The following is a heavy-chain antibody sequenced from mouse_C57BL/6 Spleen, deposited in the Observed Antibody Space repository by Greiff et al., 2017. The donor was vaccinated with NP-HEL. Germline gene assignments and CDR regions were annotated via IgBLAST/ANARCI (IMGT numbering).Heavy chain of an antibody. CDR2: INYDGSST. J-gene: IGHJ1*03. D-gene: IGHD1-1*01. V-gene: IGHV5-16*01. Sequence: EVLLVESEGGLVQPGSSMKLSCTASGFTFSDYYMAWVRQVPEKGLEWVANINYDGSSTYYLDSLKSRFIISRDKATNILYLQMSSLKSEDTATYYCARDSSYGYFDVWGTGTTVTVSS. CDR1: GFTFSDYY. CDR3: ARDSSYGYFDV.